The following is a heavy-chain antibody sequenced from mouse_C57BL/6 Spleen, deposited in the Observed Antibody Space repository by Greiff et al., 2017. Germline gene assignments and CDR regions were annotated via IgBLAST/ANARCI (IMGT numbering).Heavy chain of an antibody. CDR2: IWRGGST. Sequence: VQLQQSGPGLVQPSQSLSITCTVSGFSLTSYGVHWVRQSPGKGLEWLGVIWRGGSTDYNAAFMSRLSITKDNSKSQVFFKMNSLQADDTAIYNCAKEGGSSYDYFDYWGQGTTLTVSS. CDR1: GFSLTSYG. D-gene: IGHD1-1*01. V-gene: IGHV2-5*01. J-gene: IGHJ2*01. CDR3: AKEGGSSYDYFDY.